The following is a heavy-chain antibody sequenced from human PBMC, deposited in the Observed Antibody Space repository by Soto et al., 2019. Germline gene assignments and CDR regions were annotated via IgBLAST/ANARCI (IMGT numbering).Heavy chain of an antibody. V-gene: IGHV3-23*01. CDR3: AKERYYDILTGPENYSCRYGMDV. CDR1: GFAFSSYA. D-gene: IGHD3-9*01. CDR2: ITGSGTDT. Sequence: EVQLLESGGGLVQPGGSLRLSCAASGFAFSSYAMSWVRQAPGKGLEWVSDITGSGTDTFYADSVTGRFTISRDNSKKTMYLHMSSLRAEDTAVYYCAKERYYDILTGPENYSCRYGMDVWGQGTTVTVSS. J-gene: IGHJ6*02.